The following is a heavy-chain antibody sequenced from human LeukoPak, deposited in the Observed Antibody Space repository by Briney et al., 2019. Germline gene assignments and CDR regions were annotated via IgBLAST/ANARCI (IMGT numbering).Heavy chain of an antibody. CDR3: AREGSSGYDSNP. V-gene: IGHV3-53*01. Sequence: PGGSPRLSCAASGFTVSSNYMGWVRQAPGKGLEWVSVIYSGGSTYYADSVKGRFTISRDNSKNTLYLQMNSLRAEDTAVYYCAREGSSGYDSNPWGQGTLVTVSS. CDR2: IYSGGST. D-gene: IGHD3-22*01. J-gene: IGHJ5*02. CDR1: GFTVSSNY.